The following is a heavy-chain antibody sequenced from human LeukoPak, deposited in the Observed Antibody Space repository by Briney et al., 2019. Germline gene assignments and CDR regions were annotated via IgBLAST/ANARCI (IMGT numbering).Heavy chain of an antibody. Sequence: GGSLRLSCAASGFTFSSYGMHWVRQAPGKGLEWVAVIWYDGSNKYYADSVKGRFTISRDNSKNTLYLQMNSLRAEDTAVYYCAQQDVLLWFGELSGLDYWGQGTLVTVSS. CDR3: AQQDVLLWFGELSGLDY. CDR2: IWYDGSNK. J-gene: IGHJ4*02. V-gene: IGHV3-33*08. D-gene: IGHD3-10*01. CDR1: GFTFSSYG.